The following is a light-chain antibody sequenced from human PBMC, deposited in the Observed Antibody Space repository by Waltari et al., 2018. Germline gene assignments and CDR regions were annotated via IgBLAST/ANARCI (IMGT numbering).Light chain of an antibody. CDR1: QSIANTY. CDR3: QQYGTSVT. Sequence: EIVLTQSPGTLSLSPGDRATLSCRARQSIANTYVTWYRQRPDQPPSLLLLGASTSASGVPDSFIGSGFGKEFTLTISRLEPEDFAVYYCQQYGTSVTFGGGTKLEIK. CDR2: GAS. J-gene: IGKJ4*01. V-gene: IGKV3-20*01.